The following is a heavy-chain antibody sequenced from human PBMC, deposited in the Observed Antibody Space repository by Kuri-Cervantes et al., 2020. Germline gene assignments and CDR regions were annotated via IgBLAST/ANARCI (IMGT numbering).Heavy chain of an antibody. J-gene: IGHJ4*02. Sequence: GESLKISCAASGFAFSTSSMSWVRQAPGKGLEWVSAISDGGGSTYYADSVKGRFTISRDNAKNSLFLQMNSLRAEDTAFYYCAKDKGSGPKYYFDYWGQGTLVTVSS. CDR3: AKDKGSGPKYYFDY. CDR2: ISDGGGST. CDR1: GFAFSTSS. D-gene: IGHD3-10*01. V-gene: IGHV3-23*01.